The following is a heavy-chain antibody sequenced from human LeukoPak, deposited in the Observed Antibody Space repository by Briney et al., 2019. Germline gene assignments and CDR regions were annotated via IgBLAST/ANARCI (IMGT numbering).Heavy chain of an antibody. Sequence: ASVKASCKASGYTFTGYYMHWVRQAPGQGLEWMGRINPNSGGTNYAQKFQGRVTMTRDTSISTAYMELSRLRSDDTAVYYCARGAKVVVTANFDYWGQGTLVTVSS. CDR1: GYTFTGYY. J-gene: IGHJ4*02. D-gene: IGHD2-21*02. V-gene: IGHV1-2*06. CDR3: ARGAKVVVTANFDY. CDR2: INPNSGGT.